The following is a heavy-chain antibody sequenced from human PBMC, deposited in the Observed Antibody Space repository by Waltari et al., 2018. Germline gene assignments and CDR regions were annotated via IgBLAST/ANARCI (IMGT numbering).Heavy chain of an antibody. CDR1: GGSFTTYY. J-gene: IGHJ2*01. V-gene: IGHV4-34*02. CDR2: IRHGGSA. Sequence: QVQLQQWGAGLVKPSETLSLTCAFYGGSFTTYYWSWIRQSPGKGLEGVGQIRHGGSAYYNPSLKSRVTMSLDTSKNQLSLKMTSVTAADTAVYYCARHGGYAQDLWGRGTLVTVSS. D-gene: IGHD5-12*01. CDR3: ARHGGYAQDL.